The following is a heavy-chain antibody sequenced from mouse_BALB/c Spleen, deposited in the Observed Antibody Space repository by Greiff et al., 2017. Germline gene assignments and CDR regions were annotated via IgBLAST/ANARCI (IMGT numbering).Heavy chain of an antibody. CDR1: GYTFTSYV. CDR3: ASYYGSSYFEY. V-gene: IGHV1-14*01. Sequence: EVQLQQSGPELVKPGASVKMSCKASGYTFTSYVMHWVKQKPGQGLEWIGYINPYNAGTKYNEKFKGKATLTSDKSSSTAYMELSSLTSEDSAVYYWASYYGSSYFEYWGQGTTLTVST. CDR2: INPYNAGT. D-gene: IGHD1-1*01. J-gene: IGHJ2*01.